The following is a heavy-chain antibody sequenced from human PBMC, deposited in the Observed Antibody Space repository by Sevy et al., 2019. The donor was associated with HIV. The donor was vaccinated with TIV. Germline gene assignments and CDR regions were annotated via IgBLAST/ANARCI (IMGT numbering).Heavy chain of an antibody. CDR2: INPSGGKT. D-gene: IGHD2-15*01. V-gene: IGHV1-46*01. CDR1: EYTFTSYY. CDR3: ARDRARITGSYYYGMDV. Sequence: ASVKVSCKASEYTFTSYYMHWVRQAPGQGLEWMGIINPSGGKTIYAQKFQGRVTMTRDTSTSTVYMELSSLSSEDTAVYYCARDRARITGSYYYGMDVWGQGTTVTVSS. J-gene: IGHJ6*02.